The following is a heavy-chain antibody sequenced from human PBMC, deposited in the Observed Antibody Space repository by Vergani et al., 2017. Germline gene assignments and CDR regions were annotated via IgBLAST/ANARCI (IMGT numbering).Heavy chain of an antibody. CDR1: GASIRSSNYY. J-gene: IGHJ5*02. D-gene: IGHD6-19*01. V-gene: IGHV4-39*01. CDR3: ARHSTGEWLVELGWFDP. Sequence: QLQLQESGPGLVKPSATLSLTCSVSGASIRSSNYYWGWIRQPPGKVLEWIARSYYSGSTYDKPSLKSRVTISVDTSKNQFALKLRSVTAADTAVYFCARHSTGEWLVELGWFDPWGQGILVTVSS. CDR2: SYYSGST.